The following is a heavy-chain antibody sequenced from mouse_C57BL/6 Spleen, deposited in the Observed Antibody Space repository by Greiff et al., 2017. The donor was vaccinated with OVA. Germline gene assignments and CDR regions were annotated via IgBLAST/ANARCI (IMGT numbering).Heavy chain of an antibody. CDR3: ARYSSGSSGSSFAY. V-gene: IGHV1-64*01. J-gene: IGHJ3*01. CDR1: GYTFTSYW. Sequence: QVQLQQPGAELVKPGASVKLSCKASGYTFTSYWMHWVKQRPGQGLEWIGMIHPNSGSTNYNEKFKSKATLTVDKSSSTAYMQLSSLTSEDSAVYYCARYSSGSSGSSFAYWGQGTQVTVSA. CDR2: IHPNSGST. D-gene: IGHD3-2*02.